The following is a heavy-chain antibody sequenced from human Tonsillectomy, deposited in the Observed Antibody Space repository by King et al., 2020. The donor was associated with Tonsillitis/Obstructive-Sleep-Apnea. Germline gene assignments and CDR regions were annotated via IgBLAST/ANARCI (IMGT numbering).Heavy chain of an antibody. V-gene: IGHV4-59*01. CDR2: ISYSGST. D-gene: IGHD2-8*01. CDR1: GGSISSYY. J-gene: IGHJ3*02. CDR3: ARDMVLEAGGDAFDI. Sequence: VQLQESGPGLVKPSETLSLTCTVSGGSISSYYWSWCRQPPGKGLEWSGYISYSGSTNYNPSLRSRVTMSVDTSKNQFSLKLSSVTAADTAVYYCARDMVLEAGGDAFDIWGRGTMVTVSS.